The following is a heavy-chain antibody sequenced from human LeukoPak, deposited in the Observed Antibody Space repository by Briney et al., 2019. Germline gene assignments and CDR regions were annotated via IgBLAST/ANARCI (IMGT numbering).Heavy chain of an antibody. CDR1: GFTFSSYG. CDR3: AKDLEVGATPYYFDY. V-gene: IGHV3-30*18. J-gene: IGHJ4*02. D-gene: IGHD1-26*01. CDR2: ISYGGSNK. Sequence: GRSLRLSCAASGFTFSSYGMHWVRQAPGKGLEWVAVISYGGSNKYYADSVKGRFTISRDNSKNTLYLQMNSLRAEDTAVYYCAKDLEVGATPYYFDYWGQGTLVTVSS.